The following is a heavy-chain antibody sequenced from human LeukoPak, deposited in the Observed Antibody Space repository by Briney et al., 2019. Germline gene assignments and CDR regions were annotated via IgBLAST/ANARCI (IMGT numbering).Heavy chain of an antibody. V-gene: IGHV4-34*01. D-gene: IGHD3-9*01. Sequence: SETLSLTCAVYGGSFSGYYWSWICQPPGKGLEWIGEINHSGSTNYNPSLKSRVTISVDTSKNQFSLKLSSVTAADTAVYYCARGTLGGRYDAFDIWGQGTMVTVSS. CDR1: GGSFSGYY. CDR3: ARGTLGGRYDAFDI. J-gene: IGHJ3*02. CDR2: INHSGST.